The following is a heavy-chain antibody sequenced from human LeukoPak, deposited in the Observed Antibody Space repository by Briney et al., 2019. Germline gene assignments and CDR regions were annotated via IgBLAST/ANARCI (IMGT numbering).Heavy chain of an antibody. V-gene: IGHV3-30*03. CDR1: GFTFSSYG. D-gene: IGHD1-26*01. CDR3: AALLRDY. CDR2: ISYDGSNK. J-gene: IGHJ4*02. Sequence: GGSLRLSCAASGFTFSSYGMHWVRQAPGKGLEWVAVISYDGSNKYYADSVKGRFTISRDNSKNTLYLQMNSLRAEDTAVYYCAALLRDYWGQGTLVTVSS.